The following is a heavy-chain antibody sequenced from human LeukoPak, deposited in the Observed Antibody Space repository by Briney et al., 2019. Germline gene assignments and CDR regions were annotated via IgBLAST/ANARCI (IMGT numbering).Heavy chain of an antibody. CDR1: GGSISSSGYY. J-gene: IGHJ4*02. CDR3: ARLGAGPTYYDFWSGYSSFYFDY. D-gene: IGHD3-3*01. V-gene: IGHV4-39*01. Sequence: SETLSLTCTVSGGSISSSGYYWGWVRQPPGRGLGWIGNIYYSGSTCYNSSRKGRITISVDTSKNQFSLKWTSVTAADTAVYYCARLGAGPTYYDFWSGYSSFYFDYWGQGTLVTVSS. CDR2: IYYSGST.